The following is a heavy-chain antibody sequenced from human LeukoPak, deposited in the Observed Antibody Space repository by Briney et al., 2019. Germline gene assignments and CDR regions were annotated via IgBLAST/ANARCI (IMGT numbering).Heavy chain of an antibody. D-gene: IGHD1-14*01. J-gene: IGHJ4*02. Sequence: ASVKVSCKASGYTFTNYAIQWVRQAPGQRLEWMGWINAGHGNTKYSQKFQGRVTITRDTSATTAYTELSSLRSEDTAVYYCARGAGFAEPLPEYWGQGTLLTVSS. V-gene: IGHV1-3*01. CDR3: ARGAGFAEPLPEY. CDR2: INAGHGNT. CDR1: GYTFTNYA.